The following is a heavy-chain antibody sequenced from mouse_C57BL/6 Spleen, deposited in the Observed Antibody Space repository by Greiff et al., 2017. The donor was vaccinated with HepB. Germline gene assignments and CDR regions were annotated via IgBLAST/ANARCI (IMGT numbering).Heavy chain of an antibody. CDR3: AREDDYDRGYAMDY. D-gene: IGHD2-4*01. CDR1: GYTFTSYW. CDR2: IYPGSGST. V-gene: IGHV1-55*01. Sequence: QVQLQQPGAELVKPGASVKMSCKASGYTFTSYWITWVKQRPGQGLEWIGDIYPGSGSTNYNEKFKSKATLTVDTSSSTAYMQLSSRTSEDAAVYYCAREDDYDRGYAMDYWGQGTSVTVSS. J-gene: IGHJ4*01.